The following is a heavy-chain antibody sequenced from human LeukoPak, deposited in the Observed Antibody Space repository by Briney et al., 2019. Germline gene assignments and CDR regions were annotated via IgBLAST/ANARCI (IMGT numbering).Heavy chain of an antibody. V-gene: IGHV4-59*07. CDR1: GGSISSYY. CDR2: IYYTGST. Sequence: SDTLSLTCTVSGGSISSYYWSWIRQPPGKGLEGIGYIYYTGSTNYNPSLKSRVTISVDTSKNQFSLKLTSMTAADTAVYYCARTVVPAAPEAGMDVWGQGTTVTVSS. D-gene: IGHD2-2*01. J-gene: IGHJ6*02. CDR3: ARTVVPAAPEAGMDV.